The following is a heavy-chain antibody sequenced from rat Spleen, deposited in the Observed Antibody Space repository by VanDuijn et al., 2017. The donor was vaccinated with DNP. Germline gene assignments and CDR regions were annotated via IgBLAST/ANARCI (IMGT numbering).Heavy chain of an antibody. CDR1: GLSLTSYH. V-gene: IGHV2-43*01. J-gene: IGHJ2*01. Sequence: QVQLKESGPGLVQPSQTLSLTCTVSGLSLTSYHISWVRQPPGKGLEWMGIIWTGGTTAYNSLLKSRLSITRDTSKSQVFLEMNSLQTEDTATYYCARVPNTYLNYFDYWGQGVVVQVSS. CDR2: IWTGGTT. CDR3: ARVPNTYLNYFDY. D-gene: IGHD2-1*01.